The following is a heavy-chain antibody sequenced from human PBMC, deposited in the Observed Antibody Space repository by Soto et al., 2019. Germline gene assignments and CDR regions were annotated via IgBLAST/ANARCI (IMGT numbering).Heavy chain of an antibody. Sequence: ASVKVSCKASGYTFTSYAMHWVRQAPGQRLEWMGWINAGNGNTKYSQKFQGRVTITRDTSASTAYMELSSLRSEDTAVYYCARGLYSSGWYGSFDYWGQGTLVTVSS. CDR3: ARGLYSSGWYGSFDY. D-gene: IGHD6-19*01. J-gene: IGHJ4*02. CDR1: GYTFTSYA. CDR2: INAGNGNT. V-gene: IGHV1-3*01.